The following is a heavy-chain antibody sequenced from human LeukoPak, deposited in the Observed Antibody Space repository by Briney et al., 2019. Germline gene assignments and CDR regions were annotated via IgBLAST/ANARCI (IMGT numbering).Heavy chain of an antibody. CDR3: ARDSPKSTYYYDSSGYYLDY. Sequence: GGSLRLSCAASGFTVSSNYMSWVRQAPGKGLEWVSVIYSGGSTYYADSVKGRFTISRDNSKNTLYLQMNSPRAEDAAVYYCARDSPKSTYYYDSSGYYLDYWGQGTLVTVSS. D-gene: IGHD3-22*01. V-gene: IGHV3-66*02. CDR1: GFTVSSNY. CDR2: IYSGGST. J-gene: IGHJ4*02.